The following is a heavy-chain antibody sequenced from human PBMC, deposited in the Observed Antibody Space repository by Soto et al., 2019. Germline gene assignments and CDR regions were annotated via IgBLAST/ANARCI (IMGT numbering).Heavy chain of an antibody. CDR2: ISGSGGST. V-gene: IGHV3-23*01. Sequence: EVQLLESGGGLVQPGGSLRLSCAASGFTFSSYAMSWVRQAPGKGLEWVSAISGSGGSTYYADSVKGRFTISRDNSKTPVYRKMNGLRAEDTAVYYCAKDPYSSRWSRHNWFDPWGQGTLVTVSS. J-gene: IGHJ5*02. CDR1: GFTFSSYA. CDR3: AKDPYSSRWSRHNWFDP. D-gene: IGHD6-13*01.